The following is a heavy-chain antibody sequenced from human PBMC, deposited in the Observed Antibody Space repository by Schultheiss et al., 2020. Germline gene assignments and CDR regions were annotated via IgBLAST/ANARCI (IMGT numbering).Heavy chain of an antibody. CDR2: IYYSGST. D-gene: IGHD4-17*01. CDR1: GGSISSGGYY. J-gene: IGHJ2*01. Sequence: SETLSLTCTVSGGSISSGGYYWSWIRQPPGKGLEWIGYIYYSGSTNYNPSLKSRVTISVDTSKNQFSLRLTSVTAADTAVYYCARLGTTCWYFDLWGRGTLVTVPS. CDR3: ARLGTTCWYFDL. V-gene: IGHV4-61*08.